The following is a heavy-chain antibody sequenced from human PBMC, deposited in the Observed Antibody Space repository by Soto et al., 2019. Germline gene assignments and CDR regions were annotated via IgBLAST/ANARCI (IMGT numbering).Heavy chain of an antibody. CDR1: GYTFTSYG. D-gene: IGHD6-6*01. V-gene: IGHV1-18*01. CDR3: ARLKGIAARPGDYYYYCMGV. CDR2: ISAYNGNT. J-gene: IGHJ6*03. Sequence: ASVKVSCKASGYTFTSYGISWVRQAPGQGLEWMGWISAYNGNTNYAQKLQGRVTMTTDTSTSTAYMELRSLRSDDTAVYYCARLKGIAARPGDYYYYCMGVWGKGTTVTVS.